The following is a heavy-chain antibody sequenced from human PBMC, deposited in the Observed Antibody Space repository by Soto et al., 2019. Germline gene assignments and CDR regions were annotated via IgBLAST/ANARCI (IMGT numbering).Heavy chain of an antibody. D-gene: IGHD3-22*01. CDR1: GYSFTSDW. CDR2: IDPSDSYT. Sequence: PGESLKISCKGSGYSFTSDWISWVRQMPGKGLEWMGRIDPSDSYTNYSPSFQGHVTISADKSISTAYLQWSSLKASDTALYYCAIPQYYDSSMGYYYGMDVWGQGTT. V-gene: IGHV5-10-1*01. CDR3: AIPQYYDSSMGYYYGMDV. J-gene: IGHJ6*02.